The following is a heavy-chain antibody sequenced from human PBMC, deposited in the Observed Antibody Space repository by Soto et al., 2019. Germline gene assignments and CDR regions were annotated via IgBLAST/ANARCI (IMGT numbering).Heavy chain of an antibody. CDR1: GGSFSGYY. Sequence: SETLSLTCAVYGGSFSGYYWSWIRQPPGKGLEWIGEINHSGSTNYNPSLKSRVTISVDMFKNQFSLMLSSVTAADTAVYYCGTAVDGSGSYPAYYYYMDVWGKGTTVTVSS. D-gene: IGHD3-10*01. J-gene: IGHJ6*03. V-gene: IGHV4-34*01. CDR2: INHSGST. CDR3: GTAVDGSGSYPAYYYYMDV.